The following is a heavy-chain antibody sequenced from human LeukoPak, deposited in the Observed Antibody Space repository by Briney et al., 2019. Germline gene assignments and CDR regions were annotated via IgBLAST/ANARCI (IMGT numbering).Heavy chain of an antibody. Sequence: PGRSLRLSCAASGFTFSSYAMHWVRQAPGKGLEWVAVISYDGSNKYYADSVKGRFTISRDNSKNTLYLQMNSLRAEDTAVYYCARRYCSGGSCYCDYWGQGTLVTVSS. J-gene: IGHJ4*02. CDR3: ARRYCSGGSCYCDY. D-gene: IGHD2-15*01. CDR1: GFTFSSYA. V-gene: IGHV3-30*04. CDR2: ISYDGSNK.